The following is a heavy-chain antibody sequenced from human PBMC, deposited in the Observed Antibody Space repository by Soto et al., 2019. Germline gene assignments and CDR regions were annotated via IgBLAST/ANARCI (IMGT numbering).Heavy chain of an antibody. Sequence: PSETLSLTCTVSGGSISSGGYYWSWIRQHPGKGLEWIGCIYYSGSTYYNPSLKSRVTISVDTSKNQFSLKLSSVTAADTAVYYCARLDSSSPTYYYYYMDVWGKGTTVTVSS. CDR1: GGSISSGGYY. J-gene: IGHJ6*03. D-gene: IGHD6-6*01. V-gene: IGHV4-39*01. CDR2: IYYSGST. CDR3: ARLDSSSPTYYYYYMDV.